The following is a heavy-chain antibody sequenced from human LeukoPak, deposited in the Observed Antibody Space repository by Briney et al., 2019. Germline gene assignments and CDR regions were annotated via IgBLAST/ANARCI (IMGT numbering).Heavy chain of an antibody. V-gene: IGHV3-74*01. CDR3: TRGSGGNVDY. J-gene: IGHJ4*02. D-gene: IGHD4-23*01. CDR2: ISGDGRST. CDR1: GFTFSNYW. Sequence: GGSLRLSCAASGFTFSNYWMHWVRQVPGKGLVWVSRISGDGRSTTYADSVKGRFTISRDNAKNTLYVQMNTLRVEDTGVYFCTRGSGGNVDYWSQGTLVTVSS.